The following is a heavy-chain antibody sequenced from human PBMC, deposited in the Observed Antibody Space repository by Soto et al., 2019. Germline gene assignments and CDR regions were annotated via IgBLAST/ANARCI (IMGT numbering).Heavy chain of an antibody. CDR2: IIPIFGTA. J-gene: IGHJ6*02. V-gene: IGHV1-69*13. Sequence: SVKVSCKASGGTFSSYAISWVRQAPGQGLEWMGGIIPIFGTANYAQKFQGRVTITADESTSTAYMELSSLRSEDTAVYYCARISKYSSGSDYYYGMDVWGQGTTVTVSS. CDR1: GGTFSSYA. D-gene: IGHD6-19*01. CDR3: ARISKYSSGSDYYYGMDV.